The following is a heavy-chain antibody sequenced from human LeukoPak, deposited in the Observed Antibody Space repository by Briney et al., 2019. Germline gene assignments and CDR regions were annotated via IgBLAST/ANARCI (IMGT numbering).Heavy chain of an antibody. D-gene: IGHD5-18*01. J-gene: IGHJ4*02. CDR3: AKEGRKTGNTYGYEFDS. CDR2: IKSKTDGGTT. V-gene: IGHV3-15*01. CDR1: GFTFSNAW. Sequence: GGSLRLSCAASGFTFSNAWMCWVRQAPGKGLEWVGRIKSKTDGGTTDYAAPVKGRFTISRDDSKNTLYLQMNSLKTEDTAVYYCAKEGRKTGNTYGYEFDSWGQGTLVTVSS.